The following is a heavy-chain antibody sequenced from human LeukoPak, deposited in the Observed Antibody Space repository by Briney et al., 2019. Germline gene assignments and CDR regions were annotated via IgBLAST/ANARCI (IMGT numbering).Heavy chain of an antibody. CDR2: IYYSGST. V-gene: IGHV4-39*01. D-gene: IGHD6-13*01. CDR3: ASLIAAAVYFDY. J-gene: IGHJ4*02. Sequence: SETLSLTCTVSGGSISSSSYYWGWIRQPPGKGLEWIGSIYYSGSTYYNPSLKSRVTISVDTSKNQCSLKLSSVTAADTAVYYCASLIAAAVYFDYWGQGTLVTVSS. CDR1: GGSISSSSYY.